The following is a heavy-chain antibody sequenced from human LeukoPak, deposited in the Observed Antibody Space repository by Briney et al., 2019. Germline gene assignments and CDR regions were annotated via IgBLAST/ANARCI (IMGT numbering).Heavy chain of an antibody. V-gene: IGHV4-59*01. D-gene: IGHD3-22*01. CDR1: GGSISSYY. Sequence: SETLSLTCTVSGGSISSYYWSWIRQPPGKGLEWIGYIYYSGSTNYNPSLKSRVTISVDTSKNQFSLDLRSVTAADTAVYYCARGPHYHDSSGYSPSYSYAMDVWGQGTTVTVSS. CDR2: IYYSGST. CDR3: ARGPHYHDSSGYSPSYSYAMDV. J-gene: IGHJ6*02.